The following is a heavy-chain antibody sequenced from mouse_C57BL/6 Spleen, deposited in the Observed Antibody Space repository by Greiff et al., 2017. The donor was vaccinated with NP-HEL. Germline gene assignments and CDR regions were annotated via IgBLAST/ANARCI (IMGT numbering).Heavy chain of an antibody. CDR2: ISSGGSYT. V-gene: IGHV5-6*01. Sequence: EVKLVESGGDLVKPGGSLKLSCAASGFTFSSYGMSWVRQTPDKRLEWVATISSGGSYTYYPDRVKGRFTISRDNAKNTLYLQMSSLKSEDTAMYYCARHYGSSYGYFDVWGTGTTVTVSS. CDR1: GFTFSSYG. D-gene: IGHD1-1*01. CDR3: ARHYGSSYGYFDV. J-gene: IGHJ1*03.